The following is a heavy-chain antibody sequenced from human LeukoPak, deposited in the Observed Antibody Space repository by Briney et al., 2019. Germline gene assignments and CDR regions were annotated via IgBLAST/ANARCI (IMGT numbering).Heavy chain of an antibody. D-gene: IGHD3-10*01. CDR3: ARGTGGSGSSGIDY. V-gene: IGHV4-34*01. J-gene: IGHJ4*02. CDR2: INHSGST. CDR1: GGSFSGYY. Sequence: SETLSLTCAVYGGSFSGYYWSWIRQPPGKGLEWIGEINHSGSTNYNPSLKSRVTISVDTSKNQFSLKLSAVTAADTAVYYCARGTGGSGSSGIDYWGQGTLVTVSS.